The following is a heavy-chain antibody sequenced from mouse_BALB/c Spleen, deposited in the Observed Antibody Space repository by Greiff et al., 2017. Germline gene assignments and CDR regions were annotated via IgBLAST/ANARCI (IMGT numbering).Heavy chain of an antibody. D-gene: IGHD3-3*01. CDR2: ISNGGGST. CDR3: AREGGRGLDY. J-gene: IGHJ2*01. Sequence: DVMLVESGGGLVQPGGSLKLSCAASGFTFSSYTMSWVRQTPEKRLEWVAYISNGGGSTYYPDTVKGRFTISRDNAKNTLYLQMSSLKSEDTAMYYCAREGGRGLDYWGQGTTLTVSS. CDR1: GFTFSSYT. V-gene: IGHV5-12-2*01.